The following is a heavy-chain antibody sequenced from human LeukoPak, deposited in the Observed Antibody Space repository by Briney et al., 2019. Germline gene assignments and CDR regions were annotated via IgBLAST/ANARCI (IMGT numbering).Heavy chain of an antibody. Sequence: ASVKVSCKASGGTFSSYAISWVRQATGQGLEWMGWMNPNSGNTGYAQKFQGRVTMTRNTSISTAYMELSSLRSEDTAVYYCARVRGYSYATSHWGQGTLVTVSS. V-gene: IGHV1-8*02. CDR3: ARVRGYSYATSH. J-gene: IGHJ4*02. CDR2: MNPNSGNT. D-gene: IGHD5-18*01. CDR1: GGTFSSYA.